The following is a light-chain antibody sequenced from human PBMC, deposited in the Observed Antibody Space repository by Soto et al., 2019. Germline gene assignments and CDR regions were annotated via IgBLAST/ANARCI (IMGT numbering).Light chain of an antibody. CDR1: QSVGSY. J-gene: IGKJ3*01. CDR3: LQRASWPHT. V-gene: IGKV3-11*01. Sequence: VLTQSPANLSLSPGESAALSCRASQSVGSYLAWLQQVPGQAPRLLIYDATNRANGIPAKFRGSGSGTDFTLTISSPEPEDFALYFCLQRASWPHTFGPGTKVEIK. CDR2: DAT.